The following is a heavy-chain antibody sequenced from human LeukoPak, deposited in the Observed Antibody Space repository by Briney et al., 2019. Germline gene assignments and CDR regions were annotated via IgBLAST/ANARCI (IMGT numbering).Heavy chain of an antibody. J-gene: IGHJ6*02. CDR2: INTDGTST. D-gene: IGHD2-8*02. CDR3: ARPQQGGTARSHGLDV. Sequence: GESLRLSCAASGFTFSNSWMQWVRQVPGKGLVWVSRINTDGTSTSYADSVRGRFIISRDNAKNTLYLQMNSLRAEDTAVYYCARPQQGGTARSHGLDVWGQGTTVTVSS. CDR1: GFTFSNSW. V-gene: IGHV3-74*01.